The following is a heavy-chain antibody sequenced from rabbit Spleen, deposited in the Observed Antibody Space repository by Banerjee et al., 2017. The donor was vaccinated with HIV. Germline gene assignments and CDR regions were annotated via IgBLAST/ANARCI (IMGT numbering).Heavy chain of an antibody. CDR2: ISGGSGRT. V-gene: IGHV1S40*01. CDR3: ARGGSKYELSL. CDR1: GFTFSSGHY. J-gene: IGHJ4*01. Sequence: QSLEESGGGLVQPEGSLTLTCTASGFTFSSGHYMCWVRQAPGKGLEWIACISGGSGRTWYASWAKGRFTISKSSSTAVTLQMTSLTGADTATYFCARGGSKYELSLWGPGTLVTVS. D-gene: IGHD3-3*01.